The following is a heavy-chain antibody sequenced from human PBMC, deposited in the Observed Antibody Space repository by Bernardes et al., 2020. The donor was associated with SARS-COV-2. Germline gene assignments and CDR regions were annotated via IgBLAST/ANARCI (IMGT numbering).Heavy chain of an antibody. CDR3: AIGKGCQVILDHYYEMDV. CDR2: VNPNSGNT. Sequence: ASVNVSCKASGYTFTSFDINWVRPATGQGLEWMGWVNPNSGNTGHAQKFQGRVTMTGSTSISTAYMELNSLRSDDTAVYYGAIGKGCQVILDHYYEMDVWGQGTTVTVSS. D-gene: IGHD2-15*01. CDR1: GYTFTSFD. V-gene: IGHV1-8*01. J-gene: IGHJ6*02.